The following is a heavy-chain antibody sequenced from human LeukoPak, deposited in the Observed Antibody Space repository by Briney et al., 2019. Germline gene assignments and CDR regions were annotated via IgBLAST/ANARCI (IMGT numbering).Heavy chain of an antibody. Sequence: ASVKVSCKTSGYTFTDYYMHWVRQAPGQGLEWMEWINPNSGETNSAQKFQGRVTMTGDTSISTAYMELRRVTSDDTAVYYCARDRDYSNTERGFDYWGQGTLVTVSS. V-gene: IGHV1-2*02. CDR2: INPNSGET. CDR3: ARDRDYSNTERGFDY. D-gene: IGHD4-11*01. J-gene: IGHJ4*02. CDR1: GYTFTDYY.